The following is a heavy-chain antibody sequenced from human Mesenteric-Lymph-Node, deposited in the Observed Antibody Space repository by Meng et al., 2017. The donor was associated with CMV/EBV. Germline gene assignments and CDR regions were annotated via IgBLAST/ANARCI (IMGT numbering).Heavy chain of an antibody. Sequence: GGLRLSCAASGFAFRSYWMSWVRQAPGKGLEWVSSISSSSSYIYDADSVKGRFTISRDNAKNSLYLQMNSLRAEDTAVYYCARWEDASEYAFDLWGQGTMVTVSS. CDR2: ISSSSSYI. CDR3: ARWEDASEYAFDL. J-gene: IGHJ3*01. D-gene: IGHD2-8*01. V-gene: IGHV3-21*01. CDR1: GFAFRSYW.